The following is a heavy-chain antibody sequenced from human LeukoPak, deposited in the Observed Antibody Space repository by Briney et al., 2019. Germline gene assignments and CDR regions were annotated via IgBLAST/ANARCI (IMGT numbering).Heavy chain of an antibody. CDR1: GGCISSYY. D-gene: IGHD6-6*01. V-gene: IGHV4-59*01. J-gene: IGHJ6*02. CDR3: ARDPSSYYYGMDV. Sequence: PSETLSLTCTVSGGCISSYYWSWIRQPPGKGLEWIGYIHYSGSTNYNPSLKSRVTISVDTSKNQFSLKLSSVTAADTAVYFCARDPSSYYYGMDVWGQGTTVTVSS. CDR2: IHYSGST.